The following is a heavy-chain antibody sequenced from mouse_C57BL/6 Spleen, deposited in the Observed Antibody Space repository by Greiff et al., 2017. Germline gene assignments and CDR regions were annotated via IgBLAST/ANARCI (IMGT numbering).Heavy chain of an antibody. CDR2: IDPSDSYT. V-gene: IGHV1-69*01. CDR3: ATTYYSNYEAMDY. CDR1: GYTFTSYW. D-gene: IGHD2-5*01. J-gene: IGHJ4*01. Sequence: QVQLQQPGAELVMPGASVKLSCKASGYTFTSYWMHWVKQRPGQGLEWIGEIDPSDSYTNYNQKFKGKSTLTVDKSSSTAYMQLSSLTSEDSAVYYCATTYYSNYEAMDYWGQGTSVTVSS.